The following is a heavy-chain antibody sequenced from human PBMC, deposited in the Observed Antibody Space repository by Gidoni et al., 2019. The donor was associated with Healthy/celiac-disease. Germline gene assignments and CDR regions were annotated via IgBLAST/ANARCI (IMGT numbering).Heavy chain of an antibody. V-gene: IGHV3-48*03. CDR1: GSYFRRYE. CDR2: ISSSGNTI. Sequence: EVQLVESGGGLVQPAVSLSLSSAASGSYFRRYEMTCFRQAPGKGLEWVSYISSSGNTIYYSESVKGRFTISRDNAKNSLYLQMNSLRAEYTAVYYCARAYYAKGGRYFDLWGRGTLVTVSS. J-gene: IGHJ2*01. CDR3: ARAYYAKGGRYFDL. D-gene: IGHD3-3*01.